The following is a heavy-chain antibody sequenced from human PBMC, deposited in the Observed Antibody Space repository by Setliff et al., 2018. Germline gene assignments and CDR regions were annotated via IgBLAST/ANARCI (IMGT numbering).Heavy chain of an antibody. J-gene: IGHJ3*02. CDR3: ARDGGNGYGVDAYAGGGFDI. D-gene: IGHD5-18*01. CDR1: GGTFSDYY. CDR2: IYHSGSA. V-gene: IGHV4-34*01. Sequence: SETLSLTCAASGGTFSDYYWTWIRQPPGKGLEWIGSIYHSGSAYYNPSLKSRVTIPVDTSKNQFSLKLSSLTAADRAVYYCARDGGNGYGVDAYAGGGFDIWGQGTMVTVSS.